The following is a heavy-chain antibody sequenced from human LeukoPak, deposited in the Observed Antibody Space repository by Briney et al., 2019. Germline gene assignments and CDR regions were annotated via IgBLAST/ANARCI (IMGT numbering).Heavy chain of an antibody. V-gene: IGHV4-39*01. CDR2: IYYSGST. CDR3: ARQNAYYDILTGYYPTMFDP. CDR1: GGSISSSSYY. J-gene: IGHJ5*02. D-gene: IGHD3-9*01. Sequence: SETLSLTCTVSGGSISSSSYYWGWIRQPPGKGLEWIGSIYYSGSTYYNPSLKSRVTISVDTSKNQFSLKLSSVTAADTAVYYCARQNAYYDILTGYYPTMFDPWGQGTLVTVSS.